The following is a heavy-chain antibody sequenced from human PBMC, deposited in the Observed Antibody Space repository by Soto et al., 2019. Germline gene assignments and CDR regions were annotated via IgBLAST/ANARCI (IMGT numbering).Heavy chain of an antibody. J-gene: IGHJ4*02. CDR1: GGSISSGNW. CDR3: ARNVRYYIDY. CDR2: IYHSGIT. Sequence: QVLLQESGPGLVKPSGTLSLTYAVSGGSISSGNWWSWVRQSPGKELEWIGEIYHSGITNYNPSLKSRVTISVDNSENQLSLSLNSVTAADTAVYYCARNVRYYIDYWGQGTLVTVSS. V-gene: IGHV4-4*02.